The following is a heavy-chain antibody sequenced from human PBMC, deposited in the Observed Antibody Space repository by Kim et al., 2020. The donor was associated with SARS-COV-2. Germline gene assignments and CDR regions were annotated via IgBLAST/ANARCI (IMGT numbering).Heavy chain of an antibody. CDR1: GGSFSGYY. CDR2: INHSGST. Sequence: SETLSLTCAVYGGSFSGYYWSWIRQPPGKGLEWIGEINHSGSTNYNPSLKSRVTISVDTSKNQFSLKLSSVTAADTAVYYCARGTTMVKVLDYWGQGTLVTVSS. D-gene: IGHD5-18*01. J-gene: IGHJ4*02. CDR3: ARGTTMVKVLDY. V-gene: IGHV4-34*01.